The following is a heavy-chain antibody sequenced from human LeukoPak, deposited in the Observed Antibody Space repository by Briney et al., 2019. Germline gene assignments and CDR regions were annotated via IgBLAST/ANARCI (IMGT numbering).Heavy chain of an antibody. CDR3: ARDFGSTSADY. V-gene: IGHV3-30-3*01. Sequence: GGSLRLSCAASGFTFSSYAMHWVRQAPGKGLEWVAVISYDGSNKYYADSVQGRFTISRDNSKNTLYVQMTSLRAEDTAVYYCARDFGSTSADYWGQGTLATVSS. D-gene: IGHD2-2*01. CDR1: GFTFSSYA. J-gene: IGHJ4*02. CDR2: ISYDGSNK.